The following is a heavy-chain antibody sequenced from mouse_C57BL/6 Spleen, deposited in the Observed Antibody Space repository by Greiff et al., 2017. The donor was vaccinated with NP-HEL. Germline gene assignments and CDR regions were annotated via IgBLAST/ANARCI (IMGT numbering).Heavy chain of an antibody. J-gene: IGHJ4*01. CDR3: TDDYDGMDY. D-gene: IGHD2-4*01. CDR1: GFTFSNYW. CDR2: IRLKSDNYAT. V-gene: IGHV6-3*01. Sequence: EVHLVESGGGLVQPGGSMKLSCVASGFTFSNYWMNWVRQSPEKGLEWVAQIRLKSDNYATHYAESVKGRFTISRDDSKSSVYLQMNNLRAEDTGIYYCTDDYDGMDYWGQGTSVTVSS.